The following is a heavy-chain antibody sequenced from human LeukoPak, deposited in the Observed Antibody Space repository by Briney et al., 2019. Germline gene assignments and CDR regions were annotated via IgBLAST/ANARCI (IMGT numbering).Heavy chain of an antibody. D-gene: IGHD3-22*01. CDR3: AKGRAGYYYDSSGPGDY. J-gene: IGHJ4*02. V-gene: IGHV3-23*01. Sequence: PGGSLRLSCAASGFTFSSYAMSWVRQAPGKGLEWVSAVSGSGGSTYYADSVKGRFTISRDNSKNTLYLQMNSLRAEDTAVYYCAKGRAGYYYDSSGPGDYWGQGTLVTVSS. CDR1: GFTFSSYA. CDR2: VSGSGGST.